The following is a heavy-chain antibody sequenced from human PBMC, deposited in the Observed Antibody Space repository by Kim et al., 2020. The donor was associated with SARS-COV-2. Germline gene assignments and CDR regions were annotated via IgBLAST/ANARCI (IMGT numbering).Heavy chain of an antibody. D-gene: IGHD2-21*01. CDR3: ARDQGGDLVRKLHTEYFDY. V-gene: IGHV1-69*04. CDR2: IIPVLGIA. J-gene: IGHJ4*02. CDR1: GGTFSTCA. Sequence: SVKVSCRSSGGTFSTCAISWVRQAPGQGLEWMGRIIPVLGIAHYAQKFQGRVTITADKSTSTAYMELSSLRSEDTAVYYCARDQGGDLVRKLHTEYFDYWSQGTLVTVSS.